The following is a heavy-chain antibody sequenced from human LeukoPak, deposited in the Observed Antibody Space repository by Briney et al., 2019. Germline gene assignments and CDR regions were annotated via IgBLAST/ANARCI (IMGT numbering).Heavy chain of an antibody. CDR3: AKEPGSWFYYFDY. D-gene: IGHD6-13*01. V-gene: IGHV3-23*01. J-gene: IGHJ4*02. CDR1: GFTFDDYA. CDR2: ISGSGGST. Sequence: PGRSLRLSCAASGFTFDDYAMHWVRQAPGKGLEWVSAISGSGGSTYYADSVKGRFTISRDNSKNTLYLQMNSLRAEDTAVYYCAKEPGSWFYYFDYWGQGTLVTVSS.